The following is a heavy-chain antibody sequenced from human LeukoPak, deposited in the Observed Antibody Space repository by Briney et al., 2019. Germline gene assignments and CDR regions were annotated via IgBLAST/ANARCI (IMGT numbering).Heavy chain of an antibody. CDR1: GFTFSIYS. Sequence: GGSLRLSCAASGFTFSIYSMNWVRQAPGKGLEWVSYISSSSSTIFYAESVKGRFTVSRDNAKRSLYLQVNGLRDEDTALYYCARDRFYGSGSYQNVGGCFGRWGQGTTVTVSS. CDR3: ARDRFYGSGSYQNVGGCFGR. D-gene: IGHD3-10*01. CDR2: ISSSSSTI. J-gene: IGHJ4*02. V-gene: IGHV3-48*02.